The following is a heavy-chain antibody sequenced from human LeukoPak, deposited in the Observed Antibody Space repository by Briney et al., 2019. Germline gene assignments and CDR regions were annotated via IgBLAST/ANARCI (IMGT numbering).Heavy chain of an antibody. J-gene: IGHJ4*02. CDR1: GYSFPTYW. CDR2: IYPGDSDT. Sequence: GESLKISCKGSGYSFPTYWIGWVRQMPGKGLEWMGIIYPGDSDTRYSPSFQGQVTISADKSINTAYLQWSSLKASDTAMYYCARPSYNWNDGFDSWGQGTLVTVSS. V-gene: IGHV5-51*01. CDR3: ARPSYNWNDGFDS. D-gene: IGHD1-1*01.